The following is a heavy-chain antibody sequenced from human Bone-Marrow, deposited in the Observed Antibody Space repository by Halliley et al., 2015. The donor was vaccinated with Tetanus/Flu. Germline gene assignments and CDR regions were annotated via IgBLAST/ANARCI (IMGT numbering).Heavy chain of an antibody. J-gene: IGHJ4*02. CDR3: AGSATAVRAFFDF. CDR2: TYYRGST. V-gene: IGHV4-31*02. D-gene: IGHD3-10*01. Sequence: LGWFGHTYYRGSTYYNPSLRSRTTISIDTSKSQFSLRLSSVTAADPATYYCAGSATAVRAFFDFWGQGILVTVSS.